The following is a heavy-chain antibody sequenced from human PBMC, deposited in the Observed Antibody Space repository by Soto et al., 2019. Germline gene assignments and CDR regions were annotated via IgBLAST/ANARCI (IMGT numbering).Heavy chain of an antibody. D-gene: IGHD5-12*01. Sequence: SETLSLTCTVSGGSMIRYYWSWIRQPPGRGLEWIGFIYYAGSTKYNPSLNSRVTISVDTSKNQFSLTVTSVTAADTAVYYCARLIVATETFDYWGQGTLVTVSS. J-gene: IGHJ4*02. CDR3: ARLIVATETFDY. CDR1: GGSMIRYY. V-gene: IGHV4-59*08. CDR2: IYYAGST.